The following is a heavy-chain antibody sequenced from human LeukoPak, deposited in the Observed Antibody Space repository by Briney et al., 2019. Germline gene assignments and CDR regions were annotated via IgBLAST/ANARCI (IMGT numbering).Heavy chain of an antibody. CDR3: ACASGNYYNGNYFDY. CDR1: GYTFTGYN. V-gene: IGHV1-2*02. D-gene: IGHD3-10*01. CDR2: INANSGGT. J-gene: IGHJ4*02. Sequence: ASVKVSCKASGYTFTGYNMHWVRQAPGQGLEWMGWINANSGGTNYAQKFQGRVTMTRDTSISTAFMELCRLSSDDTAVYYCACASGNYYNGNYFDYWGQGTLVTVSS.